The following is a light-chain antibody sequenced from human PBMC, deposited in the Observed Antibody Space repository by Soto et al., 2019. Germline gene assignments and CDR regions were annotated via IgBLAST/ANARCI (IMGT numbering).Light chain of an antibody. CDR3: SSFAGNNNLV. V-gene: IGLV2-8*01. Sequence: QSVLTQPPSASGSPGQSVTISCTGTSSDVGGYNYVSWCQQHPGKAPKLMISEVSKRPSGVPDRFSGSKSGNTASLTVSGLQAEDEADYYCSSFAGNNNLVFGGGTKLTVL. CDR2: EVS. J-gene: IGLJ2*01. CDR1: SSDVGGYNY.